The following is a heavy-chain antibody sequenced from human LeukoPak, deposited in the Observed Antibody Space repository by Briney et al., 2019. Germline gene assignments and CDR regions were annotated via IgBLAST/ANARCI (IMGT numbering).Heavy chain of an antibody. D-gene: IGHD3-16*02. Sequence: GGSLRLSCAASGFTFSSYAMSWVRQAPGKGLEWVSAISGNGGSTFYTDAVKGRFTISRDNSKNTLYLQMNSLRAEDTAVYYCAKRQLSTGMDVWGQGTTVTVSS. J-gene: IGHJ6*02. CDR2: ISGNGGST. CDR1: GFTFSSYA. CDR3: AKRQLSTGMDV. V-gene: IGHV3-23*01.